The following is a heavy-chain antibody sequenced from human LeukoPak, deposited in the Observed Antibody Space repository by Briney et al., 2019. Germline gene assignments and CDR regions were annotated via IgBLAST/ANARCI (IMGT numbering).Heavy chain of an antibody. CDR1: GFTFSSSW. CDR3: ARGVSGSYGLDV. Sequence: GGSLRLSCVASGFTFSSSWMHWVRQAPGKGLVWVSRLNGDGGSTNYADSVKGRFTISRDNVKNTLYLQMNSLRAEDTAVYYCARGVSGSYGLDVWGQGTTVTVSS. J-gene: IGHJ6*02. D-gene: IGHD1-1*01. CDR2: LNGDGGST. V-gene: IGHV3-74*01.